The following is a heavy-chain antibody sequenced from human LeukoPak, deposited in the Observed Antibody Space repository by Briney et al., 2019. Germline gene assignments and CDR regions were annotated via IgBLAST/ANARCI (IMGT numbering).Heavy chain of an antibody. CDR2: ISTSSTTI. V-gene: IGHV3-48*02. CDR1: GFTFTTYN. D-gene: IGHD3-22*01. J-gene: IGHJ4*02. CDR3: ARDYYEAPFDY. Sequence: GGSLRLSCAASGFTFTTYNMNWVRQAPGKGLEWVSFISTSSTTIYYADSVKGRLTISRDNAKNSLSLQMNSLRDEETAVYYCARDYYEAPFDYWGQGTLVTVSS.